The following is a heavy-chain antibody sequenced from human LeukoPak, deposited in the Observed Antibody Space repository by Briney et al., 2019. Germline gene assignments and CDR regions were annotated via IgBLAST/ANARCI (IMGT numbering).Heavy chain of an antibody. CDR2: IYHSGST. CDR1: GGSISSSNW. Sequence: NTSETLSLTCAVSGGSISSSNWWSWVRQPPGKGLEWIGEIYHSGSTNYNPSLKSRVTISVDRSKNQFSLKLSSVTAADTAVYYCARSCSSTSCWDYWGQGTLVTVSS. D-gene: IGHD2-2*01. J-gene: IGHJ4*02. CDR3: ARSCSSTSCWDY. V-gene: IGHV4-4*02.